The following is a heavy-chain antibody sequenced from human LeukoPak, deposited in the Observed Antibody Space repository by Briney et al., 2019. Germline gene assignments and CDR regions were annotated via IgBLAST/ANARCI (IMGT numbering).Heavy chain of an antibody. D-gene: IGHD5-18*01. CDR2: IIHSGST. J-gene: IGHJ5*02. CDR1: GGSFSGYY. V-gene: IGHV4-34*12. Sequence: TDTLSLTCAVYGGSFSGYYWSWIRQPPGKGLEWIGEIIHSGSTNYNPSLKSRVTISVDTPKNQFSLKLSSVTAADTAVYYCARGYRSSSWFDPWGQGTLVTVSS. CDR3: ARGYRSSSWFDP.